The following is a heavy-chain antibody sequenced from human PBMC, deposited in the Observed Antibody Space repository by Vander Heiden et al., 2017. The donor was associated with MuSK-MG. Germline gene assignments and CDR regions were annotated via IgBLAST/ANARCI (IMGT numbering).Heavy chain of an antibody. J-gene: IGHJ4*03. CDR2: IYPADSDV. D-gene: IGHD3-3*01. Sequence: EVQLVQSGAEVKKPGESLKISCKASGYTFTDNWIGWVRQMPGKGLEWVGFIYPADSDVRYNPSLQGQVTISVDNSINTVYLEWSSLRASDTAMYFCAKRWQVYRFWDYWGRRTHGTVSP. CDR3: AKRWQVYRFWDY. CDR1: GYTFTDNW. V-gene: IGHV5-51*01.